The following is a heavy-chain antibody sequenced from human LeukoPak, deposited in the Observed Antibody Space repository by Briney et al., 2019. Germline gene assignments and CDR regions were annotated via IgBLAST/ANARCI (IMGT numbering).Heavy chain of an antibody. D-gene: IGHD3-9*01. J-gene: IGHJ4*02. CDR2: IKSKTDGGTT. CDR1: GFTFSDHY. Sequence: PGGSLRLSCAASGFTFSDHYMDWVRQAPGKGREWVGRIKSKTDGGTTDYAAPVKGRFTISRDDSKNTLYLQMNRLKTEDTAVYYCTTDSLLRYFDWSYWGQGTLVTVSS. V-gene: IGHV3-15*01. CDR3: TTDSLLRYFDWSY.